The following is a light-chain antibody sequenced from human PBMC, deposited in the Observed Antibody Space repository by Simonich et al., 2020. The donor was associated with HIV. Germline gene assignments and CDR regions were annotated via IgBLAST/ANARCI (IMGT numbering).Light chain of an antibody. CDR1: QRVSSN. CDR3: QQYGSSPRT. CDR2: GAS. V-gene: IGKV3-15*01. J-gene: IGKJ1*01. Sequence: EIVMTQSPATLSVSPGERATLSCRASQRVSSNLAWYQQKPGQAPRLLIYGASTRATGIPARFSCSGSGTEFTLTISSMQSEDFAVYYCQQYGSSPRTFGQGTKVEIK.